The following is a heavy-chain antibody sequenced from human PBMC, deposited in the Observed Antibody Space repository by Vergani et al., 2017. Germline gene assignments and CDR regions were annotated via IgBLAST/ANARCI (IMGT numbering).Heavy chain of an antibody. D-gene: IGHD1-1*01. V-gene: IGHV2-5*02. CDR1: GFSLSTDGVA. J-gene: IGHJ4*02. CDR2: FYWDDDK. CDR3: AHRRYVGRTGTGYVGY. Sequence: QITLRESGPTLVRPTQTLTLACSFSGFSLSTDGVAVAWIRQPPGKAPEWLGFFYWDDDKQYNPSLRARLTIAKDFSKNQVVLTMTNMDPVDTGTYYCAHRRYVGRTGTGYVGYWGPGTVVTVSA.